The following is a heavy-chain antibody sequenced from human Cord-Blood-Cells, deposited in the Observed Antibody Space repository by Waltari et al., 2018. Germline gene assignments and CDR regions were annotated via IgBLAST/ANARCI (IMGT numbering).Heavy chain of an antibody. CDR1: GYTFTGYY. V-gene: IGHV1-2*04. D-gene: IGHD4-17*01. CDR3: ARARADGDYYYFDY. CDR2: INPNSGGT. J-gene: IGHJ4*02. Sequence: QVQLVQSGAEVKKPGASVKVSCKASGYTFTGYYMPWVRQAPGQGLEWMGWINPNSGGTNYAQKFQGWVTMTRDTSISTAYMELSRLRSDDMAVYYCARARADGDYYYFDYWGQGTLVTVSS.